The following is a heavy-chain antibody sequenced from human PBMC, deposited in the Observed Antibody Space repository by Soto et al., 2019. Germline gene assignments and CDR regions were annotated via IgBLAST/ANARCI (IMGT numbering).Heavy chain of an antibody. J-gene: IGHJ3*02. Sequence: GGSLRLSCAASGFTFDDYGMSWVREAPGKGLEWVSGINWNGGSTGYADSVKGRFTISRDNAKNSLYLQMNSLRAEDTALYHCARDSATGAFDIWGQGTMVTVSS. V-gene: IGHV3-20*01. CDR2: INWNGGST. CDR1: GFTFDDYG. CDR3: ARDSATGAFDI. D-gene: IGHD1-26*01.